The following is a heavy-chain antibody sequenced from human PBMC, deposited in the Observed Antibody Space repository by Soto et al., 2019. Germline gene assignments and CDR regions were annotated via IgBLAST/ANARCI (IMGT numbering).Heavy chain of an antibody. D-gene: IGHD3-22*01. CDR2: IYHSGST. CDR3: ARSPDSSGYYPRWYYYGMDV. CDR1: GGSISSSNW. Sequence: SETLSLTCAVSGGSISSSNWWRWVRQPPGKGLEWIGEIYHSGSTNYNPSLKSRVTISVDKSKNQFSLKLSSVTAAGTAVYYCARSPDSSGYYPRWYYYGMDVWGQGTTVS. J-gene: IGHJ6*02. V-gene: IGHV4-4*02.